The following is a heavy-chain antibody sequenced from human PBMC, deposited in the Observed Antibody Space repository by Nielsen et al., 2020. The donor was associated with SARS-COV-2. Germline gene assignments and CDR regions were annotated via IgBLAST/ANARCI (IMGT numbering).Heavy chain of an antibody. CDR2: ISSSSSTM. Sequence: GESLKISCAASGFTFSTYSMNWVRQAPGKGLEWISHISSSSSTMYYADSVKGRFTISRDNAKKSLYLQMNSLRPEDTAVYYCAKSLLVGGFPGYGMDVWGQGTMVTVSS. D-gene: IGHD1-26*01. CDR1: GFTFSTYS. J-gene: IGHJ6*02. CDR3: AKSLLVGGFPGYGMDV. V-gene: IGHV3-48*01.